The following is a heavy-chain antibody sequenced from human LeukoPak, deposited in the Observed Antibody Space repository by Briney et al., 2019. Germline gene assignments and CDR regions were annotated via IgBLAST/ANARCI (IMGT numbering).Heavy chain of an antibody. V-gene: IGHV4-34*01. CDR3: ARVPPVYSSSSGRYFDY. Sequence: SETLSLTCAVYGGSFSGYYWSWIRQPPGKGLEWIGEINHSGSTNYNPSLKSRVTISVDKSKNQFSLKLSSVTAADTAVYYCARVPPVYSSSSGRYFDYWGQGTLVTVSS. CDR1: GGSFSGYY. J-gene: IGHJ4*02. D-gene: IGHD6-6*01. CDR2: INHSGST.